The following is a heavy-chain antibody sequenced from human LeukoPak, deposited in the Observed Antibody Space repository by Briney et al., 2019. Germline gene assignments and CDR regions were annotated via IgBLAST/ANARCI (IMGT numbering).Heavy chain of an antibody. D-gene: IGHD6-6*01. CDR1: GGSISSGGYY. V-gene: IGHV4-31*03. Sequence: SQTLSLTCTVSGGSISSGGYYWSWIRQHPGKGLEWIGYIYYSGSTYYNPSLKSRVTISVDTPKNQFSLKLSSVTAADTAVYYCAREVADPRLVVDYWGQGTLVTVSS. J-gene: IGHJ4*02. CDR3: AREVADPRLVVDY. CDR2: IYYSGST.